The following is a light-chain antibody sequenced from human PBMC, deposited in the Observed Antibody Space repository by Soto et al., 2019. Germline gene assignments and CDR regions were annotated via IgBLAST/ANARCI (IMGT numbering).Light chain of an antibody. V-gene: IGKV1-8*01. Sequence: AIRMTQSPSSLSASTGDRVTITCRASQGISSYLAWYQQKPGKAPKLLIYAASTLQRGVPSRFSGSGSGTDFTLTISCLQSEDFATYYCQQYYSYPPRTFGQGTKVEIK. CDR3: QQYYSYPPRT. CDR2: AAS. CDR1: QGISSY. J-gene: IGKJ1*01.